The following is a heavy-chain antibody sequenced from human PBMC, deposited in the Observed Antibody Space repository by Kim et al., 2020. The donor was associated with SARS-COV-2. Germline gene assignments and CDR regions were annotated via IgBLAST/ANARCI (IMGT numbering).Heavy chain of an antibody. CDR3: ARTFYDDNSAYRFFDY. CDR2: IGSKANSHTT. Sequence: GGSLRLSCAASGFSFSDHHMAWVRQAPGKGLEWVGRIGSKANSHTTEYAASVKGRFSISRDDSKSSLRLQMNSLKTEDTAVYYCARTFYDDNSAYRFFDYWGQGTLVTVPS. V-gene: IGHV3-72*01. D-gene: IGHD3-22*01. J-gene: IGHJ4*02. CDR1: GFSFSDHH.